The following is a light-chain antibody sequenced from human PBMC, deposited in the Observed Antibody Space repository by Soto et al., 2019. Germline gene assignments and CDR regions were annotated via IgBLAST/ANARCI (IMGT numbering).Light chain of an antibody. V-gene: IGKV3-15*01. J-gene: IGKJ1*01. Sequence: EIVMTQSPATLSVSPGERATLSCRASQSVSSNLAWYQQKPGQAPRLLIYGASTRATGIPARCSGSGSGTEFTLNIRSLQSEDFVVYYCQQYNDWPRTFGQGTKVEIK. CDR1: QSVSSN. CDR2: GAS. CDR3: QQYNDWPRT.